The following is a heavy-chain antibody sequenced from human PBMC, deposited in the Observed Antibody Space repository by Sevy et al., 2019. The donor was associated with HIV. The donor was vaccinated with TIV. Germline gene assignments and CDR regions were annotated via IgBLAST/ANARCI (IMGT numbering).Heavy chain of an antibody. CDR2: VDPSAGNT. J-gene: IGHJ4*02. CDR3: VRADPDQHFDS. Sequence: ASVKVSCKASGYTFTDTGYYVHWVRQAPGQGLEWMGMVDPSAGNTTYAQKFQGRVTMTRDTSTSILYMELSSLRSEDTAVYYCVRADPDQHFDSWGQGTLVTVSS. CDR1: GYTFTDTGYY. V-gene: IGHV1-46*01.